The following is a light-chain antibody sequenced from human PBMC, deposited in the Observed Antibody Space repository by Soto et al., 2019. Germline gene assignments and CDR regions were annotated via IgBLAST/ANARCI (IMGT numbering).Light chain of an antibody. CDR3: QSYDATNQV. V-gene: IGLV6-57*01. Sequence: NFMLTQPHSVSESPGKTVIISCTRSSGSIASNYVQWYQQRPGSSPTTVIYEDNQRPSGVPDRFSGSIDSSSNSASLPISGLETEDEAAYYCQSYDATNQVFGGGTKVTVL. J-gene: IGLJ3*02. CDR2: EDN. CDR1: SGSIASNY.